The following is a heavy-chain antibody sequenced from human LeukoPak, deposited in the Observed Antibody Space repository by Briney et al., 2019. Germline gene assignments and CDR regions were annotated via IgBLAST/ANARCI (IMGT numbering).Heavy chain of an antibody. Sequence: GGSLRVSCAASGVTVSSNYMSWGRQAPGKGLEWGSVIYSGGSTYYADSVMGRFTISRDNSKNTLYLQMNSLRAEDTAVYYCGRDAPLLPRSFDYWGAGALVTVSP. V-gene: IGHV3-66*01. D-gene: IGHD3-22*01. CDR1: GVTVSSNY. J-gene: IGHJ4*02. CDR3: GRDAPLLPRSFDY. CDR2: IYSGGST.